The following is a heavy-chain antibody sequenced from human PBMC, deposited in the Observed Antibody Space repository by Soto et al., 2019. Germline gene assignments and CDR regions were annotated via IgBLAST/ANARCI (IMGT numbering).Heavy chain of an antibody. CDR3: AKEGVARYYDILTGYYDY. V-gene: IGHV3-21*04. CDR1: GFTFSSYS. J-gene: IGHJ4*02. D-gene: IGHD3-9*01. Sequence: GGSLRLSCAASGFTFSSYSMNWVRQAPGKGLEWVSSISSSSSYIYYADSVKGRFTISRDNAKNSLYLQMNSLRAEDTAVYYCAKEGVARYYDILTGYYDYWGQGTLVTVSS. CDR2: ISSSSSYI.